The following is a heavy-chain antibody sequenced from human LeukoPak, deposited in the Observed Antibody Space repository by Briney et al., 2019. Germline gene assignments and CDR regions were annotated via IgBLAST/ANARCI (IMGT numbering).Heavy chain of an antibody. D-gene: IGHD3-10*01. CDR2: INWNSGTI. Sequence: PGRSLRLSCAASGFIFENYAMHWVRQAPGKGLEWVSGINWNSGTIAYGDSMRGRFIISRDNTKNSLYLQINSLRPEDTALYYCAKVRSPVDFYGSGSCLDYWGQGTLVTVSS. V-gene: IGHV3-9*01. J-gene: IGHJ4*02. CDR1: GFIFENYA. CDR3: AKVRSPVDFYGSGSCLDY.